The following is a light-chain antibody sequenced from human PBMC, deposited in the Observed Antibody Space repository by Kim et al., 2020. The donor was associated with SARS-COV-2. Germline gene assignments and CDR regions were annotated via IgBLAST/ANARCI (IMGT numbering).Light chain of an antibody. Sequence: ASVGDRVTITCRASQGISNYLAWYQQKPGRVPKLLIYAASTLQSGVPSRFSGSGSGTDFTLTISSLQPEDVATYYCQKYNSSPKTFGQGTKVEIK. CDR3: QKYNSSPKT. V-gene: IGKV1-27*01. CDR2: AAS. J-gene: IGKJ1*01. CDR1: QGISNY.